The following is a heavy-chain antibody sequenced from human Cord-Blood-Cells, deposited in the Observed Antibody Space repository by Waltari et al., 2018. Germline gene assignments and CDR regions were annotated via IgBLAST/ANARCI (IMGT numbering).Heavy chain of an antibody. CDR1: GGSISSSSYY. CDR3: ARAYCSSTSCYTAFDI. Sequence: QLQLQESGPGLVKPSETLSLTCTVSGGSISSSSYYWGWIRQPPGKGLEWIGSIYYSGSTYSHPSLKSRVTISVDTSKNQFSLKLSSVTAADTAVYYCARAYCSSTSCYTAFDIWGQGTMVTVSS. CDR2: IYYSGST. V-gene: IGHV4-39*01. D-gene: IGHD2-2*02. J-gene: IGHJ3*02.